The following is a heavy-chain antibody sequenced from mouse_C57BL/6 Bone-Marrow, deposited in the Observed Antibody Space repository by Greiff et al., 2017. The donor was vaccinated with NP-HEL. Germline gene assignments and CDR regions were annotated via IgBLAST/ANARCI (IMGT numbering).Heavy chain of an antibody. Sequence: VQLQQSGAELVKPGASVKLSCKASGYTFTGYTIHWVKQRSGLGLAWIGWFYPGSGSSKYNEKFKDKATLPEDKSSSTVYMELSRLTSEDSAVYFCGRHGVYYGKEFDYWGQGTTLTVSS. D-gene: IGHD1-1*01. CDR3: GRHGVYYGKEFDY. J-gene: IGHJ2*01. CDR2: FYPGSGSS. V-gene: IGHV1-62-2*01. CDR1: GYTFTGYT.